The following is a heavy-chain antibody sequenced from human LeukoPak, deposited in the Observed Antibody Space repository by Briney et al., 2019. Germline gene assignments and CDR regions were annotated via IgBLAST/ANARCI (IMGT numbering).Heavy chain of an antibody. D-gene: IGHD2-2*01. CDR2: INDVSSDI. J-gene: IGHJ4*02. CDR3: ARDTYQPGLIDC. V-gene: IGHV3-21*05. Sequence: GGSLRLSCAASEFTFSLYAMHWVRQAPGKGLEWVSYINDVSSDIHYADSVKGRFTISRDNAKNTLYLQMNSLRAEDTAVYYCARDTYQPGLIDCWGQGTLVTVSS. CDR1: EFTFSLYA.